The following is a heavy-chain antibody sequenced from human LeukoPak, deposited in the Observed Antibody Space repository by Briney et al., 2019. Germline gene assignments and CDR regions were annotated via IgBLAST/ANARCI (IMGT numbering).Heavy chain of an antibody. D-gene: IGHD3-10*01. V-gene: IGHV4-30-2*01. Sequence: SQTLSLTCAVSGGSISSGGYSWSWTRQPPGKGLEWIGYIYHSGSTYYNPSLKSRVTVSVDRSKNQFSLKLSSVTAADTAVYYCARGGSGSYLDYWGQGTLVTVSS. J-gene: IGHJ4*02. CDR2: IYHSGST. CDR3: ARGGSGSYLDY. CDR1: GGSISSGGYS.